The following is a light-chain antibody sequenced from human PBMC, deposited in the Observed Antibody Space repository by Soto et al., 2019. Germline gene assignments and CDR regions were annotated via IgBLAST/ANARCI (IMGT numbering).Light chain of an antibody. J-gene: IGKJ4*01. CDR2: AVS. CDR1: QGSRND. CDR3: LQDYSFPLT. Sequence: AIQMTQYPSSLSASVGDRVTITCRASQGSRNDVGWYQHKPGKAPNRLIYAVSSLQRGVPSRFSGSGSGTDFILTISSLQPEEFGSYSCLQDYSFPLTFGVETKVEI. V-gene: IGKV1-6*01.